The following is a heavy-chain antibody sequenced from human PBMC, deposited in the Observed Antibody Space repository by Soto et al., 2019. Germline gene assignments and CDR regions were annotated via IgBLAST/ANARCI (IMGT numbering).Heavy chain of an antibody. CDR2: ISYDGNTN. CDR3: AAHKGGYNYAPYYFDY. CDR1: GFTFSNYG. V-gene: IGHV3-30*03. D-gene: IGHD5-18*01. Sequence: GGSLRLSCAASGFTFSNYGMHWVRQAPDKGLEWVTVISYDGNTNYYADSVKGRFSISRDNSKNTLYLQMNSLRAEDTAVYYCAAHKGGYNYAPYYFDYWGQGTLVTVSS. J-gene: IGHJ4*02.